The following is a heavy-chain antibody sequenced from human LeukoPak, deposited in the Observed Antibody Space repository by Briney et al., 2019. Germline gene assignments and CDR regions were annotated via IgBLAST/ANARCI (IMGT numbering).Heavy chain of an antibody. CDR3: AKDQYRGIWDAFDI. CDR2: ISGSGGST. V-gene: IGHV3-23*01. CDR1: GFTFSSNG. D-gene: IGHD3-16*01. J-gene: IGHJ3*02. Sequence: GGSLRPSCAASGFTFSSNGMSWVRQAPGRGLEWVSVISGSGGSTYYADSVKGRFTISRDNSKNTLYLQMNSLRAEDTAVYYCAKDQYRGIWDAFDIWGQGTMVTVSS.